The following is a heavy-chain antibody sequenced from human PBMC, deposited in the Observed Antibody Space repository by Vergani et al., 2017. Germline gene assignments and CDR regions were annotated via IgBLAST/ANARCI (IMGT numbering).Heavy chain of an antibody. V-gene: IGHV3-23*01. CDR1: GFTFNHYA. J-gene: IGHJ6*02. CDR2: ISGSGGST. CDR3: AKANPRNSGYDYLYYYHAMDV. D-gene: IGHD5-12*01. Sequence: EVQLLESGGDLVQPGGSLRLSCGASGFTFNHYAMNWVRQAPGKGLEWVSGISGSGGSTYYAGSVKGRFTISRDSSKNTLYLQMNSLSAGDTAVYYCAKANPRNSGYDYLYYYHAMDVWGQGTTVTVSS.